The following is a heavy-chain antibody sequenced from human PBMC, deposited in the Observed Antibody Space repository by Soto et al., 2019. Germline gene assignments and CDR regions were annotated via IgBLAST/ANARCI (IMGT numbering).Heavy chain of an antibody. CDR1: GYTFTSHY. CDR3: AREGVIVGATADY. CDR2: IKPSGGST. V-gene: IGHV1-46*01. J-gene: IGHJ4*02. Sequence: QVQLVQSGAEVKKPGASVKVSCRASGYTFTSHYMHWVRQAPGQGFEWMGLIKPSGGSTTYAQRFQGRVTMTRDTSTSTVYMELSSLRSEDTAVYYGAREGVIVGATADYWGQGTLVTVSS. D-gene: IGHD1-26*01.